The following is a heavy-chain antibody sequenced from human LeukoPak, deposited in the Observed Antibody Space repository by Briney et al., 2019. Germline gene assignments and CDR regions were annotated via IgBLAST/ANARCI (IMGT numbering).Heavy chain of an antibody. CDR1: GGSISSYY. CDR3: AREYYYDSSGYYPY. CDR2: IYYSGTT. V-gene: IGHV4-59*01. Sequence: SETLSLTCTVSGGSISSYYWNWIRQPPGKGLEWIGYIYYSGTTNYNPSLKSRVSMSVDTSKNQFSLKLSSVTAADTAVYYCAREYYYDSSGYYPYWGQGTLVTVSS. J-gene: IGHJ4*02. D-gene: IGHD3-22*01.